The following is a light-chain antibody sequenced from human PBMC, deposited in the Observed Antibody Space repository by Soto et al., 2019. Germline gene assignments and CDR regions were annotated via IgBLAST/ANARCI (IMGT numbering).Light chain of an antibody. Sequence: DIQMTQSPSSLSASVGDRVTITCRASHSISRYLNWYQQRPGKAPKFLIYAASSLQSGVPSRFSGSGFGTDFTLTITSLQPEDFATYYCQQSHSTPLTFGGGTKVDIK. CDR1: HSISRY. CDR2: AAS. J-gene: IGKJ4*01. CDR3: QQSHSTPLT. V-gene: IGKV1-39*01.